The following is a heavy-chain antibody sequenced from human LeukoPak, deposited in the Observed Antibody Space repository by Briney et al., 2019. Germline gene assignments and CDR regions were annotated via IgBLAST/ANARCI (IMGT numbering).Heavy chain of an antibody. J-gene: IGHJ5*02. V-gene: IGHV6-1*01. CDR1: GDSVSSNSAA. Sequence: SQTLSLTCAISGDSVSSNSAAWNWIRQSPSRGLEWLGRTYYTSKWYNDYAVSVKSRITINPDTSKNQFSLQLNSVTPEDTAVYYCARELEWFGRTSEYNWFDPWGQGTLVTVSS. CDR3: ARELEWFGRTSEYNWFDP. D-gene: IGHD3-10*01. CDR2: TYYTSKWYN.